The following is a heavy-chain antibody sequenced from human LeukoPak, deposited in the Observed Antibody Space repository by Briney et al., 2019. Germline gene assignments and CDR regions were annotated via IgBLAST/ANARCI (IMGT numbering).Heavy chain of an antibody. Sequence: GESLKISCKGSGYSFTSYWIGWVRQMPGKGLEWMGIICPGDSDTRYSPSFQGQVTISADKSISTAYLQWSSLKASDTAMYYCARMKTMMFTLGAFDIWGQGTMVTVSS. V-gene: IGHV5-51*01. CDR2: ICPGDSDT. J-gene: IGHJ3*02. D-gene: IGHD3-22*01. CDR3: ARMKTMMFTLGAFDI. CDR1: GYSFTSYW.